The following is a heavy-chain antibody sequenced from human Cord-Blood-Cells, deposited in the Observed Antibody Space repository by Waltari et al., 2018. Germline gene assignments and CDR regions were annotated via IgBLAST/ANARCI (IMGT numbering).Heavy chain of an antibody. CDR1: GGSISSSSYY. CDR3: ARQDGTYYYGSGSYYDY. J-gene: IGHJ4*02. CDR2: IYYSGST. D-gene: IGHD3-10*01. V-gene: IGHV4-39*01. Sequence: QLQLQESGPGLVKPSETLSLTCTVSGGSISSSSYYWGWIRKPPGKGLEWIGSIYYSGSTYYNPSLKSRVTISVDTSKNQFSLKLSSVTAADTAVYYCARQDGTYYYGSGSYYDYWGQGTLVTVSS.